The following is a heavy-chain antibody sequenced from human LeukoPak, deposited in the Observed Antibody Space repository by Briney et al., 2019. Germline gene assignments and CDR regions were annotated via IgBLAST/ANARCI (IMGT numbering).Heavy chain of an antibody. CDR3: ARDERVTIFGVAFFDY. Sequence: GGSLRLSCAASGFTFSSYSMNWVRQAPGKGLEWVSSISSSSSYIYYADSVKGRFTISRDNAKNSLYLQMNSLRAEDTAVYYCARDERVTIFGVAFFDYWGQGTLVTVSS. V-gene: IGHV3-21*01. D-gene: IGHD3-3*01. J-gene: IGHJ4*02. CDR1: GFTFSSYS. CDR2: ISSSSSYI.